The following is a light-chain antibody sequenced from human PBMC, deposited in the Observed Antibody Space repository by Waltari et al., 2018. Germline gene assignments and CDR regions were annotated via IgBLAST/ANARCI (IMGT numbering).Light chain of an antibody. Sequence: QSALTQPASVSGSPGQSITISCTRLRSALGSYHLVSWFQHHPDKAPKLLIYEVSKRPPEVSNRFSGSASGNTAYLTISGLQAEDEADYYCCSSPESSTSWVFGGGTKLTVL. CDR3: CSSPESSTSWV. CDR1: RSALGSYHL. J-gene: IGLJ3*02. V-gene: IGLV2-23*02. CDR2: EVS.